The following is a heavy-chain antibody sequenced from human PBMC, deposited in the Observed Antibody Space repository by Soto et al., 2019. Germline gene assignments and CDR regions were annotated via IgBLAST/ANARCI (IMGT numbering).Heavy chain of an antibody. Sequence: LSLTCRVSGGSVGTGAHYWSWIRQPPGKGLEWIGYTLYSGSPNYNPSLQSLQSRVTISVDTSRNQFSLRLTSVTAADTALYYCARHDYYHRTFDIWGQGTLVTVS. D-gene: IGHD3-9*01. CDR3: ARHDYYHRTFDI. V-gene: IGHV4-61*08. CDR1: GGSVGTGAHY. J-gene: IGHJ3*02. CDR2: TLYSGSP.